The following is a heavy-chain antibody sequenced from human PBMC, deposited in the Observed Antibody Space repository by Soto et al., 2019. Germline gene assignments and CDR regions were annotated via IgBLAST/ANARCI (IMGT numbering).Heavy chain of an antibody. J-gene: IGHJ3*02. Sequence: GGSLRLSCAASGFTFSGSAMHWVRQASGKGLEWVGRIRSKANSYATAYAASVKGRFTISRDDSKNTAYLQMNSLKTEDTAVYYCTRHQAGVRYFDWLLYAFDIWGQGTMVTVSS. CDR2: IRSKANSYAT. CDR3: TRHQAGVRYFDWLLYAFDI. D-gene: IGHD3-9*01. CDR1: GFTFSGSA. V-gene: IGHV3-73*01.